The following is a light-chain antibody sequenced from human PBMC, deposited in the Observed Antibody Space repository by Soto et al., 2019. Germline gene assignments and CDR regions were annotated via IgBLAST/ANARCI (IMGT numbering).Light chain of an antibody. J-gene: IGKJ4*01. CDR3: QQFNGFPLT. CDR2: DAS. CDR1: QDIGSA. Sequence: IQLTQSPSSLSASVGDRVTITCRAGQDIGSALAWYQQRPRKAPKLLLYDASNLEAGVPSRFSGSGSGTDFTLTITSLRPEDFATYSCQQFNGFPLTSGGGTKVQIK. V-gene: IGKV1-13*02.